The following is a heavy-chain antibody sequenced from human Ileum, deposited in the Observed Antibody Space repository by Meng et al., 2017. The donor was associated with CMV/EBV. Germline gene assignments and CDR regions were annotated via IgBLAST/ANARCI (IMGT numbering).Heavy chain of an antibody. J-gene: IGHJ4*02. CDR2: ITYSGTT. D-gene: IGHD3-22*01. Sequence: QLLLQGSGPVLVKPSEPLSLTCTVSGDSISSGDYFWCWIRQPPKGLEWVASITYSGTTYYNPSLKSRVTMSVDTSKNQFSLKLNSVTAADTAVYYCVRASITMIDYWGQGTLVTVSS. CDR3: VRASITMIDY. V-gene: IGHV4-39*07. CDR1: GDSISSGDYF.